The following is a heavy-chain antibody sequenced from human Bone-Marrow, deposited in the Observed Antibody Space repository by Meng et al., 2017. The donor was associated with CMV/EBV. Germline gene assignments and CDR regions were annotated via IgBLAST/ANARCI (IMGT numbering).Heavy chain of an antibody. Sequence: TLKETGRTLVKPTTTLPLPCTSAGFAPSSSGVGVGWIRQPPGKALEWLALIYWDDDKRYSPSLKSRLTITKDTSKNQVVLTMTNMDPVDTATYHCAHSAVTFPLDYWGQGTLVTVSS. V-gene: IGHV2-5*02. J-gene: IGHJ4*02. CDR1: GFAPSSSGVG. CDR2: IYWDDDK. D-gene: IGHD4-17*01. CDR3: AHSAVTFPLDY.